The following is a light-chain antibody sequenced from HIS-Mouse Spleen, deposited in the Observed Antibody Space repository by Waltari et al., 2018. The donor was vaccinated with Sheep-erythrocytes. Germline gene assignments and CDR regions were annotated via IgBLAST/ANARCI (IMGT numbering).Light chain of an antibody. CDR2: EVS. CDR3: SSYAGSNNWV. CDR1: SSAVGGYNY. V-gene: IGLV2-8*01. Sequence: QSALTQPPSASGPPGQSVPIPCTGTSSAVGGYNYVSWYQPHPGKAPKLMIYEVSKRPSGVPDRFSGSKSGNTASLTVSGLQAEDEADYYCSSYAGSNNWVFGGGTKLTVL. J-gene: IGLJ3*02.